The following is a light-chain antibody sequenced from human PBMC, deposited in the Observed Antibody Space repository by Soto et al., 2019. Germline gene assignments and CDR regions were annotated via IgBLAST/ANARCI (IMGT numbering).Light chain of an antibody. CDR1: QGIRNE. CDR2: AAS. CDR3: LQDYNYPRA. V-gene: IGKV1-6*01. Sequence: RMTQSPSSLSASVRDRVTITCRATQGIRNELGWYQQKPGKAPKLLIYAASSLQSGVPSRFSGSASGTDFTLTISSLQPEDFATYYCLQDYNYPRAFGQGTKVDIK. J-gene: IGKJ1*01.